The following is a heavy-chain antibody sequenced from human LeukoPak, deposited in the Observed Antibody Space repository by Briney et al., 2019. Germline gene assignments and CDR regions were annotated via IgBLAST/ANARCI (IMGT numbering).Heavy chain of an antibody. J-gene: IGHJ5*02. CDR2: IYSGGST. Sequence: GGSLRLSCAASGFTVSSNYMSWVRQAPGKGLEWVSVIYSGGSTYYADSVKGRFTISRDNTKTTLYLQMNSLRAEDTAVYYCARGGGFRNWFDPWGQGTLVSVSS. CDR3: ARGGGFRNWFDP. CDR1: GFTVSSNY. V-gene: IGHV3-53*01. D-gene: IGHD3-16*01.